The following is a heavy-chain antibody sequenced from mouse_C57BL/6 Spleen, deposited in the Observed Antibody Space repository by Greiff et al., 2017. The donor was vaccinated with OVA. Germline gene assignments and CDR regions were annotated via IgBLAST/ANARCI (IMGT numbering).Heavy chain of an antibody. CDR1: GYTFTSYG. Sequence: QVQLKESGAELARPGASVKLSCKAPGYTFTSYGISWVKQSTGQGLEWIGEIYPRSGNTYYNEKFKGKATLTADKSSSTAYMKLRSLTTEDSAVYCCARGEIYYDYDGGPPYFDVCGTGTTVTVSS. CDR2: IYPRSGNT. J-gene: IGHJ1*03. CDR3: ARGEIYYDYDGGPPYFDV. D-gene: IGHD2-4*01. V-gene: IGHV1-81*01.